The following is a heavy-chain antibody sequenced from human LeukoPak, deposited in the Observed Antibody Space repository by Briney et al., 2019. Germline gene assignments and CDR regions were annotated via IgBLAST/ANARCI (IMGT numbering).Heavy chain of an antibody. CDR3: ARGPDPDSSGYLDY. CDR2: IDARSGIT. CDR1: GFTFTIFG. J-gene: IGHJ4*02. D-gene: IGHD3-22*01. V-gene: IGHV3-48*01. Sequence: GGSLRLSCAASGFTFTIFGSNWVRQAPGKGPEWVSYIDARSGITYYADSVQGRFTLSRDNARESVFLQMDSLRVDDTAVYYCARGPDPDSSGYLDYWGQGTQVTVST.